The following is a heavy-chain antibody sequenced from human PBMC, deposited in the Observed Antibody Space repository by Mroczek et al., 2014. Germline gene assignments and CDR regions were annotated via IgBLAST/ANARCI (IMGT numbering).Heavy chain of an antibody. Sequence: QVQLQESGSGLVKPSQTLSLTCAVSGGSISSGGYSWSWIRQPPGKGLEWIGYIYHSGSTYYNPSLKSRVTISVDRSKNQFSLKLSSVTAADTAVYYCARGSYYYYDSSGYYYFDYWGQGTLVTVSS. V-gene: IGHV4-30-2*01. D-gene: IGHD3-22*01. CDR1: GGSISSGGYS. CDR2: IYHSGST. CDR3: ARGSYYYYDSSGYYYFDY. J-gene: IGHJ4*02.